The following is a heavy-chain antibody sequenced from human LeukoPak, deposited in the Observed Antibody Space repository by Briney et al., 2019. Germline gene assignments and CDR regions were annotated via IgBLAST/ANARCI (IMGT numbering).Heavy chain of an antibody. J-gene: IGHJ5*02. CDR2: IYHSGST. V-gene: IGHV4-38-2*02. Sequence: KTSETLSLTCTVSGYSITSGYYWGWIRQPPGKGLEWIGSIYHSGSTFYNPSLKSRVTISVDPSKNQFSLKLSSVTAADTAVYYCARTADVVAATWGQGTLVTISS. CDR1: GYSITSGYY. CDR3: ARTADVVAAT. D-gene: IGHD2-15*01.